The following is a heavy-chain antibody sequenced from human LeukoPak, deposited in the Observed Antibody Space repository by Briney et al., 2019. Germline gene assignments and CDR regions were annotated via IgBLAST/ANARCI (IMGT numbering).Heavy chain of an antibody. V-gene: IGHV1-69*04. Sequence: ASVKVSCKASGGTFSSYAISWVRQAPGQGLEWMGRIIPILGIANYAQKFQGRVTITADKSTSTAYMELSSLRSEDTAVYYCARDDLLDSSGYFDYWGQGTLVTVSS. CDR2: IIPILGIA. D-gene: IGHD3-22*01. CDR3: ARDDLLDSSGYFDY. CDR1: GGTFSSYA. J-gene: IGHJ4*02.